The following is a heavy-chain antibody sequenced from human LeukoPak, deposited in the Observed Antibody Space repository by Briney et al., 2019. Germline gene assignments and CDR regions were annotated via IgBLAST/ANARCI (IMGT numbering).Heavy chain of an antibody. V-gene: IGHV3-21*01. D-gene: IGHD3-10*01. CDR2: ITASSTAI. Sequence: GGSLRLSCAASGFTFSSYSMNWVRQAPGKGLEWVSSITASSTAIYSADSVKGRFTISRDNAKNFLYLQMNSLRAEDTAVYSCARVNDYDSGSLYRPIDYWGQGTLVTVSS. CDR3: ARVNDYDSGSLYRPIDY. CDR1: GFTFSSYS. J-gene: IGHJ4*02.